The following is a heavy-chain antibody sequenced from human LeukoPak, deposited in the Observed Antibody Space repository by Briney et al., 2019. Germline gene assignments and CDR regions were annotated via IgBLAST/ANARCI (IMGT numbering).Heavy chain of an antibody. CDR2: IIPIFGTA. CDR3: VKDEWYGSSSYFDF. CDR1: GGTFSSYA. Sequence: SVKVSCKASGGTFSSYAISWVRQAPGQGLEWMGGIIPIFGTANYAQKFQGRVTITADESTSTAYMELSSLRSEDTAVYYCVKDEWYGSSSYFDFWGQGTLVTVSS. J-gene: IGHJ4*02. D-gene: IGHD6-6*01. V-gene: IGHV1-69*13.